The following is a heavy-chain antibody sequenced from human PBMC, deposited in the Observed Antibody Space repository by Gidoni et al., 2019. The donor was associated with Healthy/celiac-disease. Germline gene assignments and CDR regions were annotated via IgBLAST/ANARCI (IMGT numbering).Heavy chain of an antibody. V-gene: IGHV3-48*01. D-gene: IGHD4-17*01. CDR3: ARLTTTVTTGGYYYYGMDV. Sequence: EVQLVESGGGLVQPGGSLRLSCAASGFTFSSYSMNWVRQAPGKGLEWVSYISSSSSTIYYADSVKGRFTISRDNAKNSLYLQMNSLRAEDTAVYYCARLTTTVTTGGYYYYGMDVWGKGTTVTVSS. J-gene: IGHJ6*04. CDR2: ISSSSSTI. CDR1: GFTFSSYS.